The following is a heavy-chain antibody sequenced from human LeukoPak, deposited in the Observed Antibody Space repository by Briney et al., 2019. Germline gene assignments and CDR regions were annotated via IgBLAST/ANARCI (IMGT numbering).Heavy chain of an antibody. J-gene: IGHJ5*02. V-gene: IGHV1-2*02. CDR1: GYTFTGYY. Sequence: ASVRVSCKASGYTFTGYYIHWVRQAPGQGLEWMGGLNPDTGSTNYARKFQARVIMTRDTSINTAYMELRRLRYDDTAMYFCARESFPGSGGLNWFAPWGQGTLVTVSA. CDR3: ARESFPGSGGLNWFAP. D-gene: IGHD3-10*01. CDR2: LNPDTGST.